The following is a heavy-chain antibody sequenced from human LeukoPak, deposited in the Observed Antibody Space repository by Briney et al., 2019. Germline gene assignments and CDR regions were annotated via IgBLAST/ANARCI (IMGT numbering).Heavy chain of an antibody. CDR1: GVPFSNYY. J-gene: IGHJ4*02. D-gene: IGHD6-19*01. CDR2: INHSGYT. V-gene: IGHV4-34*01. CDR3: TRAVAGHPD. Sequence: SETLSLTCAVSGVPFSNYYWSWVRQSPRQGLEWIGEINHSGYTNYNPSLKSRVTMSIDTSKNQFSLIRTSVTAADAGVYYCTRAVAGHPDWGQGTLVTVSS.